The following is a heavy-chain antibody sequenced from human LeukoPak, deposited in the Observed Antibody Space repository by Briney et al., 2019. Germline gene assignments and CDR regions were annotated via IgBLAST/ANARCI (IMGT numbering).Heavy chain of an antibody. D-gene: IGHD3-3*01. CDR2: ISAYNGNT. CDR1: GYTFTSYG. Sequence: ASVKVSCEASGYTFTSYGISWVRQAPGQGLEWMGWISAYNGNTNYAQKLQGRVTMTTDTSTSTAYMELRSLRSDDTAVYYCARSGPFWSGFRQMDYWGQGTLVTVSS. J-gene: IGHJ4*02. CDR3: ARSGPFWSGFRQMDY. V-gene: IGHV1-18*01.